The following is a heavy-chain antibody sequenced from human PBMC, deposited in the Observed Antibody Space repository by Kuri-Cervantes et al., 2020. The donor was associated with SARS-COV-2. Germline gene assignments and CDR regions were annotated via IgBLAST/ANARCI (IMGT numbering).Heavy chain of an antibody. V-gene: IGHV3-21*01. CDR2: ISSSSSYI. CDR1: GFTFSSYS. CDR3: AKGGYCSSTSCSPRWFDP. J-gene: IGHJ5*02. D-gene: IGHD2-2*01. Sequence: GGSLRLSCAASGFTFSSYSMNWVRQAPGKGLEWVSSISSSSSYIYYADSVKGRFTISRDNAKNSLYLQMNSLRAEDTAVYYCAKGGYCSSTSCSPRWFDPWDQGTLVTVSS.